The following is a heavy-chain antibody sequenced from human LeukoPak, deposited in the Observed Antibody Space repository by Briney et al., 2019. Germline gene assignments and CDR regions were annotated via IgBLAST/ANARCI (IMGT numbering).Heavy chain of an antibody. CDR2: FDPEDGET. J-gene: IGHJ3*02. D-gene: IGHD3-22*01. V-gene: IGHV1-24*01. Sequence: ASVKVSCKVSGYTLTELSMHWVRQAPGKGLEWMGGFDPEDGETIYAQKFQGRVTMTEDTSTDTAYMELSSLRSEDTAVYYCATVYYDSSGYYYAAFDIWGQGTMVTVSS. CDR1: GYTLTELS. CDR3: ATVYYDSSGYYYAAFDI.